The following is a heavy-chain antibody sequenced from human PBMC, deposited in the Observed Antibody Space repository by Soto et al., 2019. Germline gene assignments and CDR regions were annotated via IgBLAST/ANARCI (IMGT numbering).Heavy chain of an antibody. V-gene: IGHV4-4*07. CDR3: ARQGSYSAYNFAHGIQLWFFEL. D-gene: IGHD5-12*01. Sequence: PSETLSLTCTVSGGSINTFYWSWVRQPAGKGLEWIGRIFSSGITSFNPSLESRVAMSVDTSKNHFSLNLSSVTAADMDVYYCARQGSYSAYNFAHGIQLWFFELWGQGAM. J-gene: IGHJ4*02. CDR1: GGSINTFY. CDR2: IFSSGIT.